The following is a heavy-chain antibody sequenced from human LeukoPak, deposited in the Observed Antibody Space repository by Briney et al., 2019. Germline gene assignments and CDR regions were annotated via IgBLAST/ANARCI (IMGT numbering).Heavy chain of an antibody. CDR1: GFTFSSYS. J-gene: IGHJ4*02. CDR3: ARVGVDDSSGYYDYFDY. V-gene: IGHV3-21*01. D-gene: IGHD3-22*01. Sequence: GGSLRLSCAASGFTFSSYSMNWVRQAPGKGLEWVSSISSSSSYIYYADSGKGRFTISRDNAKNSLYLQMNSLRAEDTAVYYCARVGVDDSSGYYDYFDYWGQGTLVTVSS. CDR2: ISSSSSYI.